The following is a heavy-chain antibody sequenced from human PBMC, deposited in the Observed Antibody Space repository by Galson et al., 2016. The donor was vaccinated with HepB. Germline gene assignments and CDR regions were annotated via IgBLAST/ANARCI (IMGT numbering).Heavy chain of an antibody. CDR2: ISHDGSNK. Sequence: SLRLSCAASGFTFGSYGMTWVRQAPGKGLECVAVISHDGSNKYYADSVKGRCTISRDNSKNTLYLQMESLRAEDTAVFYCARDYYGGYSIVGGMDVWGQGTTVIVSS. D-gene: IGHD3-10*01. V-gene: IGHV3-30-3*01. J-gene: IGHJ6*02. CDR1: GFTFGSYG. CDR3: ARDYYGGYSIVGGMDV.